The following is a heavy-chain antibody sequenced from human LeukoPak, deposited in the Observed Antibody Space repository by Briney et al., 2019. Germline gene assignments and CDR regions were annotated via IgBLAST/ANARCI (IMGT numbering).Heavy chain of an antibody. V-gene: IGHV3-20*04. CDR3: AKGLQWLPYY. D-gene: IGHD5-24*01. CDR1: GFTFDDYG. CDR2: INWNGGST. Sequence: GGSLRLSCAASGFTFDDYGMSWVRQAPGKGLEWVSGINWNGGSTGYADSVKGRFTISRDNSKNSLYLQMNSLRTEDTALYYCAKGLQWLPYYWGQGTLVTVSS. J-gene: IGHJ4*02.